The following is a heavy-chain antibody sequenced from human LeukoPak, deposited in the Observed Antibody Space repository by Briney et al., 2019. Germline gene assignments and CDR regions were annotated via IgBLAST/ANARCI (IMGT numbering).Heavy chain of an antibody. V-gene: IGHV3-15*01. CDR2: IKSKTSGGTT. CDR3: TWCCGGSCL. CDR1: GFNFNDAW. Sequence: GGSLRLSCEASGFNFNDAWMSWARQPPGKGLEWVGRIKSKTSGGTTEYAAPVKGRFTISRDDSKNTLYLQMDSLQTEDTALYYCTWCCGGSCLWGQGTLVTVSA. D-gene: IGHD2-15*01. J-gene: IGHJ4*02.